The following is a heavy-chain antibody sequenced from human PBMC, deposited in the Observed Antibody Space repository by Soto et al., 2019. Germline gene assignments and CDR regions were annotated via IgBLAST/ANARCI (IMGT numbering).Heavy chain of an antibody. CDR1: GGTFSTYA. CDR2: IIPLFGTA. CDR3: ARPKGSYSSGYYYFDY. J-gene: IGHJ4*02. Sequence: GASVKVSCKTSGGTFSTYAIYWVRQAPGQGLEWMGAIIPLFGTADYAQKFQGRVTITADESTSTASMELSSLRSEDTAVYHCARPKGSYSSGYYYFDYWGQGTLVTVSS. V-gene: IGHV1-69*13. D-gene: IGHD6-19*01.